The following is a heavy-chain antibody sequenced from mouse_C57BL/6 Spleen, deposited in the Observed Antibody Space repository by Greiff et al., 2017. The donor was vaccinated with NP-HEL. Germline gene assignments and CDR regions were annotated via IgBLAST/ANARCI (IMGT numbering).Heavy chain of an antibody. CDR2: LYPGDGDT. CDR1: GYAFSSSW. Sequence: QVQLKESGPELVKPGASVKISCKASGYAFSSSWMNWVKQRPGKGLEWIGRLYPGDGDTNYNGKFKGKATLTADKSSSTAYMQLSSLTSEDSAVYFCARGMVTTRYFDYWGQGTTLTVSS. D-gene: IGHD2-2*01. V-gene: IGHV1-82*01. CDR3: ARGMVTTRYFDY. J-gene: IGHJ2*01.